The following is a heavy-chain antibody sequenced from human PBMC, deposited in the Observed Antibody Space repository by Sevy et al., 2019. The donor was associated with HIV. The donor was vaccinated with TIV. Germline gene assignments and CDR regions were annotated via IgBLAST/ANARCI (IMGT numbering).Heavy chain of an antibody. D-gene: IGHD2-2*02. CDR1: GGSISSYY. V-gene: IGHV4-59*01. J-gene: IGHJ5*02. CDR2: IYYSGST. Sequence: SESLSLTCTVSGGSISSYYWSWIRQPPGKGLEWIGYIYYSGSTNYNPSLKSRVTISVDTSKNQFSLKLSSVTAAETAVYYCARVLYCSSISCYNEGWFDPWGQGTLVTVSS. CDR3: ARVLYCSSISCYNEGWFDP.